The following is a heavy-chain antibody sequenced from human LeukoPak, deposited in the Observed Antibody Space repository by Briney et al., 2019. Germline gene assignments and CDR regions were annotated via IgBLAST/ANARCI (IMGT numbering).Heavy chain of an antibody. CDR3: ARALYVWGSYRLYYFDY. V-gene: IGHV4-59*08. Sequence: SETLSLTCTVSGGSISSYYWSWIRQSPGKGLECIGYIHYTGSTNYNPSLKSRVTISVETSTNQFSLKLSSVTAADTAVYYCARALYVWGSYRLYYFDYWGQGTLVTVSS. CDR2: IHYTGST. CDR1: GGSISSYY. D-gene: IGHD3-16*02. J-gene: IGHJ4*02.